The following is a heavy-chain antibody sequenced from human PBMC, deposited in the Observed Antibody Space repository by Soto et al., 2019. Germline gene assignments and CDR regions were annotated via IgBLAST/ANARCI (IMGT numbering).Heavy chain of an antibody. Sequence: QVQLVQSGAEVKKPGSSVKVSCKVSGGTFSNYAIDWVRLAPGHGLEWMGGIGRIFGTRYSTQQFHGRATIIADDSTTTAYLEMSSLRSEHTAIYYCARVEAVAGLYNYHGLDVWGQGTAVTFSS. CDR2: IGRIFGTR. J-gene: IGHJ6*02. V-gene: IGHV1-69*12. CDR1: GGTFSNYA. D-gene: IGHD6-19*01. CDR3: ARVEAVAGLYNYHGLDV.